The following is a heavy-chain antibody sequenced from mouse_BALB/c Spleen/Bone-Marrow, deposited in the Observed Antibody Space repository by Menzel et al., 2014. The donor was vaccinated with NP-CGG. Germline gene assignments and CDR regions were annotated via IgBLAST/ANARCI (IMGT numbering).Heavy chain of an antibody. D-gene: IGHD2-1*01. V-gene: IGHV5-6-4*01. CDR1: GFTFSSYT. Sequence: EVKLMESGGGLVKPGGSLKLSCAASGFTFSSYTMSWVRQTPEKRLEWVATISSGGLYTYYPDSVKGRFTISRDNAKNTLYLQMSSLKSEDTAMYYCTRDYGNYAWFAYWGQGTPVTVSA. J-gene: IGHJ3*01. CDR2: ISSGGLYT. CDR3: TRDYGNYAWFAY.